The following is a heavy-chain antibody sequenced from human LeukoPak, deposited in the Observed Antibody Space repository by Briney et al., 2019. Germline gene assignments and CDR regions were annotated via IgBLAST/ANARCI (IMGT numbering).Heavy chain of an antibody. CDR1: GDSISSGDYY. D-gene: IGHD2-2*01. Sequence: SQTLSLTCTVSGDSISSGDYYWSWIRQPAGKGLEWIGRISSSGSTNYNPSLKGRVTISVDTSKNQFSLKLSPVTAAGTAVYYCARGRKYQLLAGQQMRFDPWGQGTLVTVSS. CDR2: ISSSGST. J-gene: IGHJ5*02. CDR3: ARGRKYQLLAGQQMRFDP. V-gene: IGHV4-61*02.